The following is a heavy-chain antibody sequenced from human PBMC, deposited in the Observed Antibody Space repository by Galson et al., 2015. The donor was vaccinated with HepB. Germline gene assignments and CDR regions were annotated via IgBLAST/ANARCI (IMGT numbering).Heavy chain of an antibody. CDR1: GGSISSGGYY. CDR3: ARGGSLVMVRAYFDY. V-gene: IGHV4-31*03. D-gene: IGHD3-10*01. J-gene: IGHJ4*02. CDR2: IYYSGST. Sequence: TLSLTCTVSGGSISSGGYYWNWIRQHPGKGLEWIGYIYYSGSTYYNPSLKSRVTISVDTSKNQFSLKLSSVTAADTAVYYCARGGSLVMVRAYFDYWGQGTLVTVSS.